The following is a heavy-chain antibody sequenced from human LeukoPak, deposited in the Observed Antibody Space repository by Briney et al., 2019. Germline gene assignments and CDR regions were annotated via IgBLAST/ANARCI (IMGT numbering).Heavy chain of an antibody. J-gene: IGHJ5*02. D-gene: IGHD2-2*01. V-gene: IGHV1-18*01. CDR1: GYTFTSYG. Sequence: ASVKVSCKASGYTFTSYGISWVRQAPGQGLEWMGWISAYNGNTNYAQKLQGRVTMTTDTSTSTAYMELSSLRSEDTAVYYCARAHPYCSSTSCYYLSDPWGQGTLVTVSS. CDR3: ARAHPYCSSTSCYYLSDP. CDR2: ISAYNGNT.